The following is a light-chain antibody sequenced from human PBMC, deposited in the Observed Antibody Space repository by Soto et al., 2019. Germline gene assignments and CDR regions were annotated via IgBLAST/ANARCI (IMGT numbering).Light chain of an antibody. CDR1: QSVLHSPNINNY. CDR2: WAS. J-gene: IGKJ1*01. CDR3: QQYLTIPRA. Sequence: DIVMTQSPDSLAVSLGERATINCKSSQSVLHSPNINNYLAWYQQKRGQPPRLLIYWASTRESGVPDRFSGSGSGTDFTLTISTLQAEDVAVYYCQQYLTIPRAFGQGTKVEIK. V-gene: IGKV4-1*01.